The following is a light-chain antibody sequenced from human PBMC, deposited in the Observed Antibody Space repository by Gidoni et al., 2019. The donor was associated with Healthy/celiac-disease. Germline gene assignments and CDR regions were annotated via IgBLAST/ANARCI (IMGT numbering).Light chain of an antibody. CDR3: QQYGSSPLT. V-gene: IGKV3-20*01. CDR1: QSVSSSY. CDR2: GAS. J-gene: IGKJ4*01. Sequence: TLSCRASQSVSSSYLAWYQQKPGQAPRLLIYGASSRATGIPDRFSGSGSGTDFTLTISRLEPEDFAVYYCQQYGSSPLTFGGGTKVEIK.